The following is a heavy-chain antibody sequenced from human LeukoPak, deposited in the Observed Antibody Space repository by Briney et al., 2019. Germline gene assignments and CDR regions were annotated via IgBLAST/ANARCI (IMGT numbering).Heavy chain of an antibody. CDR3: TTAGVIVGAVEFDY. CDR2: IKSKTDGGTT. V-gene: IGHV3-15*01. Sequence: PGGSLRLSCAASGFTFSTNSMNWVRQAPGKGLEWVGRIKSKTDGGTTDYAAPVKGRFTISRDDSKNTLYLQMNSLKTEDTAVYYCTTAGVIVGAVEFDYWGQGTLVTVSS. CDR1: GFTFSTNS. D-gene: IGHD1-26*01. J-gene: IGHJ4*02.